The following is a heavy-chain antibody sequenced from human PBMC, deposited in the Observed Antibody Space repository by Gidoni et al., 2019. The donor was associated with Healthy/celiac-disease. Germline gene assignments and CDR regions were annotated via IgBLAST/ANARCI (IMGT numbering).Heavy chain of an antibody. CDR3: ARDGLWFGESPLNYFDY. V-gene: IGHV1-2*02. CDR1: GYTFTGYY. J-gene: IGHJ4*02. D-gene: IGHD3-10*01. Sequence: QVQLVQSGAEVKKPGASVKVSCKASGYTFTGYYMHWVRQAPGQGLEWMGWINPNSGGTNYAQKFQGRVTMTRDTSISTAYMELSRLRSDDTAVYYCARDGLWFGESPLNYFDYWGQGTLVTVSS. CDR2: INPNSGGT.